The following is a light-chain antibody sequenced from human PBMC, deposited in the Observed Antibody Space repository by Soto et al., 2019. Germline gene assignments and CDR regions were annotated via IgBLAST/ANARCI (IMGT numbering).Light chain of an antibody. CDR2: DVS. CDR3: LSRFEWPT. J-gene: IGKJ4*01. Sequence: EVVLTQSPDALSLSPGERATVSCRASQRVSAYLAWYQQRPGQAPRLLIYDVSNRAPGIPDRVSGGRSATDFTLSIRSLKPEDSATSYCLSRFEWPTFGGGATLEIK. CDR1: QRVSAY. V-gene: IGKV3-11*01.